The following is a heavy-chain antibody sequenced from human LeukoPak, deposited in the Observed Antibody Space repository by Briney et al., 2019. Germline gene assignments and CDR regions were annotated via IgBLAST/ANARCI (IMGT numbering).Heavy chain of an antibody. Sequence: SETLSLTCTVYGGSFSGYYWTWIRQPPGRGLEWIGEINHSGTTYYSPSLKSRVTISADTSKNQFSLKVTPVTAADTAVYFCARVKLPGVAGVFDIWGQGTMVTVSS. D-gene: IGHD3-3*01. CDR3: ARVKLPGVAGVFDI. CDR1: GGSFSGYY. V-gene: IGHV4-34*01. CDR2: INHSGTT. J-gene: IGHJ3*02.